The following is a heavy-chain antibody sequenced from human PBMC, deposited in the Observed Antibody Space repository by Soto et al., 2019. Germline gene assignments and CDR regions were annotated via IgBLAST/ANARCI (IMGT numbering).Heavy chain of an antibody. Sequence: ASVKVSCKASGYTFTSYDINWVRQAPGQGLEWMGWINPNSGGTNYAQKFQGWVTMTRDTSISTAYMELSRLRSDDTAVYYCARERITMVRGVKNWFDLWGQGTLVTVSS. CDR3: ARERITMVRGVKNWFDL. J-gene: IGHJ5*02. CDR1: GYTFTSYD. V-gene: IGHV1-2*04. CDR2: INPNSGGT. D-gene: IGHD3-10*01.